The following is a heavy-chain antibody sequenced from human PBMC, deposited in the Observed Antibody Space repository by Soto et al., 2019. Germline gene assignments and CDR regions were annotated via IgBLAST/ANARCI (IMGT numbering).Heavy chain of an antibody. V-gene: IGHV1-18*01. J-gene: IGHJ4*02. CDR3: ERERGSYALDY. CDR1: GYTFTSYG. Sequence: QVQLVQSGAEVKKPGASVKVSCKASGYTFTSYGIIWVRQAPGQGLEWMGWISAYNGNTHYAQKLQGRVTMTTDTSTRTADMELRSLRSDDTAVYYCERERGSYALDYWGQGTLVTVSS. CDR2: ISAYNGNT. D-gene: IGHD1-26*01.